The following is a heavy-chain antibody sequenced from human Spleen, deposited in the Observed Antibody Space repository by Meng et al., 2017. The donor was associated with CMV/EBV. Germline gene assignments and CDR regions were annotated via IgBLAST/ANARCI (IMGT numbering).Heavy chain of an antibody. CDR3: AKSQPAKKYAMGV. J-gene: IGHJ6*02. V-gene: IGHV1-2*02. CDR1: GYAFTGYY. CDR2: INPNSGGT. Sequence: ASVKVSCKASGYAFTGYYIHWVRQAPGQGLEWVGWINPNSGGTNYAQKLQGRVTMTRDTSISTAYMELSRLRSDDTAVYHCAKSQPAKKYAMGVWGQGTTVTVSS.